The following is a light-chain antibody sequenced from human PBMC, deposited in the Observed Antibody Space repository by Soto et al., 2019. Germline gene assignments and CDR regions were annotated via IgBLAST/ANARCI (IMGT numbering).Light chain of an antibody. CDR3: QQYGTSALT. J-gene: IGKJ4*01. CDR1: QSVSSSY. Sequence: IVLTQSPGTLSLYPGERDTLSCRASQSVSSSYLVWYQQRPGQPPRLLIYGTSTRAAGISDRFSGSGSGTDFTLTIYGLEPGDSAVYYCQQYGTSALTFGGGTKVEIK. CDR2: GTS. V-gene: IGKV3-20*01.